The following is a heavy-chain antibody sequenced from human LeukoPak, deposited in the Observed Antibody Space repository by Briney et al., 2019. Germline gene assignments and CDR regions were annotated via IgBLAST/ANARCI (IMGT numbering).Heavy chain of an antibody. CDR1: GGTFSSYA. D-gene: IGHD1-26*01. J-gene: IGHJ3*02. Sequence: RGASVKVSCKASGGTFSSYAISWVRQAPGQGLEWMGGIIPIFGTANYAQKFQGRVTITADESTSTAYMELSSLRSEDTAVYYCARYSGSPDAFDIWGQGTMVTVSS. V-gene: IGHV1-69*13. CDR2: IIPIFGTA. CDR3: ARYSGSPDAFDI.